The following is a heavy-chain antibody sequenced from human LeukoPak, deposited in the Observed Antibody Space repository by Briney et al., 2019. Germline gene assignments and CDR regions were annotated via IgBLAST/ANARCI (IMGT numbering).Heavy chain of an antibody. Sequence: GGSLRLSCAGSGFTFGGYGMHWFRQTPGKGLEWVAVIAYDGSRAFYADSVKGRFTISRDNSKNTMSVQMDDLRAEDTTVYYCTRYNNNHFDYWGQGTLVTVSS. V-gene: IGHV3-33*01. CDR1: GFTFGGYG. CDR2: IAYDGSRA. J-gene: IGHJ4*02. CDR3: TRYNNNHFDY. D-gene: IGHD1-14*01.